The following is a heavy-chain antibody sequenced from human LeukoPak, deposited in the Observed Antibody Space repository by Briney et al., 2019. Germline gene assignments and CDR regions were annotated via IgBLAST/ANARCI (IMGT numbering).Heavy chain of an antibody. CDR2: NYYSGTT. D-gene: IGHD3-22*01. V-gene: IGHV4-59*01. CDR3: ARDKGYYYDSSGQRLDAFDV. CDR1: GGSISSYC. Sequence: SETLSLTCTVSGGSISSYCWSWIRQTPGKGLEWIGYNYYSGTTNYNPSLKSRVTISVDTSKNQSSLKLSSVTAADTAVYYCARDKGYYYDSSGQRLDAFDVWGQGTMVTVSS. J-gene: IGHJ3*01.